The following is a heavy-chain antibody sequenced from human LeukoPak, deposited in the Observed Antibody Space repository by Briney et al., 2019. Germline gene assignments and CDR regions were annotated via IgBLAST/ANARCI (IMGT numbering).Heavy chain of an antibody. CDR2: MNPNSGNT. J-gene: IGHJ4*02. D-gene: IGHD3-10*01. V-gene: IGHV1-8*01. CDR3: ARGPLTMARGVIRGSFFDY. Sequence: ASVKVSCKASGYTFTSYDINWVRQATGQGLEWMGWMNPNSGNTGYAQKFQGRVTMTRNTSISTAYMELSSLRSEDTAVYYCARGPLTMARGVIRGSFFDYWGQGTLVTVSS. CDR1: GYTFTSYD.